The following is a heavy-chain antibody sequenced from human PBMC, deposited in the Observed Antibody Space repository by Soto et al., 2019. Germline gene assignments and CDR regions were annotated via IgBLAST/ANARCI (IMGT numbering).Heavy chain of an antibody. CDR1: GFTFSSYW. CDR3: ARGGSLNWYFDL. J-gene: IGHJ2*01. CDR2: INRDGSST. Sequence: EVQLVESGGGLVQPGGSLRLSCAASGFTFSSYWMHWVRQAPGKGLVWVSRINRDGSSTNYADSVKGRFTISRDNAKNTLYLQMNSLRAEDTAVYYCARGGSLNWYFDLWGRGTLVTVSS. D-gene: IGHD1-26*01. V-gene: IGHV3-74*01.